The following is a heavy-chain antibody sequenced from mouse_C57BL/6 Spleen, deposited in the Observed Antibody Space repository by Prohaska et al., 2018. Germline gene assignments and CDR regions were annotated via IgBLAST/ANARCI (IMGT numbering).Heavy chain of an antibody. Sequence: QSGPELVKPGASVKISCKASGYTFTDYYMNWVKQSHGKSLEWIGDINPNNGGTSYNQKFKGKATLTVDKSSSTAYMELRSLTSEDSAVYYCARGGDYDEEDYAMDYWGQGTSVTVSS. CDR1: GYTFTDYY. V-gene: IGHV1-26*01. CDR2: INPNNGGT. CDR3: ARGGDYDEEDYAMDY. J-gene: IGHJ4*01. D-gene: IGHD2-4*01.